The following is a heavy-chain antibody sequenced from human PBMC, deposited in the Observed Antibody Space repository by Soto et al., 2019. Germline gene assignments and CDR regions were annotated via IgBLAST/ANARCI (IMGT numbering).Heavy chain of an antibody. J-gene: IGHJ4*02. D-gene: IGHD3-22*01. V-gene: IGHV4-59*01. CDR1: GGSISSYY. CDR2: IYYSGST. Sequence: SETLSLTCTVSGGSISSYYWSWIRQPPGKGLEWIGYIYYSGSTNYNPSLKSRVTISVDTSKNQFSLKLSSVTAADTAVYYCARDPGNYYDSSGYMDYWGQGTLVTVSS. CDR3: ARDPGNYYDSSGYMDY.